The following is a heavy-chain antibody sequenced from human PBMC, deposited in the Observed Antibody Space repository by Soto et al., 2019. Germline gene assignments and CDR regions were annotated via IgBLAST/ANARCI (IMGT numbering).Heavy chain of an antibody. D-gene: IGHD1-1*01. J-gene: IGHJ6*02. Sequence: TLSLTCTVSGDSISSADYYWSWIRQTPGKGLECIGHIFYSGTTYYNPSLKSRLTRSVDTSKNHFSLRLTSVTAADTAVYYCARDLWVEPELYYYGMDVWGQGTTVTVSS. CDR1: GDSISSADYY. CDR3: ARDLWVEPELYYYGMDV. V-gene: IGHV4-30-4*01. CDR2: IFYSGTT.